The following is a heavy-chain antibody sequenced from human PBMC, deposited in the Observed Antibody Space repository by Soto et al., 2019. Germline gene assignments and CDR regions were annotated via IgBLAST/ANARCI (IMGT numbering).Heavy chain of an antibody. V-gene: IGHV1-8*01. D-gene: IGHD3-16*02. J-gene: IGHJ4*02. CDR3: ATDYSIYDYIWGSYQDY. CDR1: GYTFTSYD. Sequence: GASVKVSCKASGYTFTSYDINWVRQATGQGLEWMGWMNPNSGNTGYAQKFQGRVTMTRNTSISTAYMEMSSLRSEDTAVYYCATDYSIYDYIWGSYQDYWGQGTLVTVSS. CDR2: MNPNSGNT.